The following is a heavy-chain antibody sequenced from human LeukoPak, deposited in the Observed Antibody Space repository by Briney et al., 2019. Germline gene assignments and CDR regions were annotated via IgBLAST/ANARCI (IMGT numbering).Heavy chain of an antibody. V-gene: IGHV1-2*02. CDR2: INPNSGGT. D-gene: IGHD2-15*01. J-gene: IGHJ1*01. CDR1: GYTFTGYY. Sequence: APVKVSCKASGYTFTGYYMHWVRQAPGQGLEWMGWINPNSGGTNYEQKFQGRVTMTRDTPISTAYMELSRLRSDDTAVYYCARGGGRHCSGGSCYSAVRIYFQHWGQGTLVTVSS. CDR3: ARGGGRHCSGGSCYSAVRIYFQH.